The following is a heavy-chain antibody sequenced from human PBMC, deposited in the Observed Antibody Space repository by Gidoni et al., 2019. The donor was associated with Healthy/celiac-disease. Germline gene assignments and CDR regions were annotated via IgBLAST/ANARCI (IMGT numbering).Heavy chain of an antibody. Sequence: EVQLVESGGGLVQPGRSLRLSCADSGFTFDDYAMHWVRQAPGKGLEWVSGISWNSGSIGYADSVKGRFTISRDNAKNSLYLQMNSLRAEDTALYYCAKDNGRELLGGADYWGQGTLVTVSS. J-gene: IGHJ4*02. V-gene: IGHV3-9*01. D-gene: IGHD1-26*01. CDR2: ISWNSGSI. CDR1: GFTFDDYA. CDR3: AKDNGRELLGGADY.